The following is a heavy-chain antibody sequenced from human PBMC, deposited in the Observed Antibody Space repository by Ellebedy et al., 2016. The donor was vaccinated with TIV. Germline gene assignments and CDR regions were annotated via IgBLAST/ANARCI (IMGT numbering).Heavy chain of an antibody. V-gene: IGHV3-23*01. Sequence: PGGSLRLSCAASGFTFSSYAMSWVRQAPGKGLEWVSAISGSGGSTYYADSVKGRFTISRDNAKNSLYLQMNSLRAEDTAVYYCAREGGSYTHYFDYWGQGTLVTVSS. J-gene: IGHJ4*02. CDR2: ISGSGGST. D-gene: IGHD3-10*01. CDR1: GFTFSSYA. CDR3: AREGGSYTHYFDY.